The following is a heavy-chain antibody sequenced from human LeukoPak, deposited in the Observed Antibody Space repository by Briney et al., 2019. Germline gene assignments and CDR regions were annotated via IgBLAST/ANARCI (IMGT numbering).Heavy chain of an antibody. CDR3: AKLAEEKYYYYGMDV. J-gene: IGHJ6*02. Sequence: GRSLRLSCATSGFTFDDYAMHWVRQAPGKGLEWVSGISWNSGSMGYADSVKGRFTISRDNAKNSLYLQMNSLRAEDTALYYCAKLAEEKYYYYGMDVWGQGTTVTVSS. CDR1: GFTFDDYA. CDR2: ISWNSGSM. D-gene: IGHD2-15*01. V-gene: IGHV3-9*01.